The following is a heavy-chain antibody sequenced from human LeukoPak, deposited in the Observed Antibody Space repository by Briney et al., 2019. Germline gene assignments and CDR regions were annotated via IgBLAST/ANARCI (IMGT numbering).Heavy chain of an antibody. V-gene: IGHV3-48*01. CDR1: GFTFSSYS. J-gene: IGHJ4*02. Sequence: GGSLRLSCAASGFTFSSYSMNWVRQAQGKGLEWISYISSSTTTIYYADSVKGRFTISGDNAKSSLFLQMNSLRAEDTAVYYCASGYDFSSGSKRGFDNWGQGTRVTVSS. CDR2: ISSSTTTI. D-gene: IGHD3-3*01. CDR3: ASGYDFSSGSKRGFDN.